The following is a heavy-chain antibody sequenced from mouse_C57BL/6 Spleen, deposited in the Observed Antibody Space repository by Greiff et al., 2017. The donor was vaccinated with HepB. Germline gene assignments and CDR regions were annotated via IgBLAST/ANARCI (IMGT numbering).Heavy chain of an antibody. V-gene: IGHV1-69*01. CDR3: ARRGTATADY. CDR1: GYTFTSYW. D-gene: IGHD1-2*01. J-gene: IGHJ2*01. CDR2: IDPSDSYT. Sequence: VQLQQPGAELVMPGASVKLSCKASGYTFTSYWMHWVKQRPGQGLEWIGEIDPSDSYTNYNQKFKGKSTLTVDKSSSTAYMQLSSLTSEDSAVYYCARRGTATADYWGQGTTLTVSS.